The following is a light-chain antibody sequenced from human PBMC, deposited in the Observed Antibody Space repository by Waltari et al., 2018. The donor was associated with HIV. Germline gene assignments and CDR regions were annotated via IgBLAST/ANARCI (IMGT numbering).Light chain of an antibody. CDR1: SPTIGAGYD. J-gene: IGLJ1*01. Sequence: QSVLPQPPSVSGAPGQRVTISCTGRSPTIGAGYDVHWSQQLPGTAPKLLIYNNSNRPSGVPDRFYGSKSGTSASLAITGLQAEDEADYYCQSYDSSLSGSDVFGTGTKVTVL. CDR3: QSYDSSLSGSDV. CDR2: NNS. V-gene: IGLV1-40*01.